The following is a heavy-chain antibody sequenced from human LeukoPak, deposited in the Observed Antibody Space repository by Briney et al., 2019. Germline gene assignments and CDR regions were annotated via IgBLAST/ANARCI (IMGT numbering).Heavy chain of an antibody. CDR2: INHSGST. CDR3: ARDHLKVVTTSTYYYYGMDV. CDR1: GGSFSGYY. V-gene: IGHV4-34*01. J-gene: IGHJ6*02. Sequence: PSETLSLTCAVYGGSFSGYYWSWIRQPPGKGLEWIGEINHSGSTNYNPSLKSRVTISVDTSKNKFSLKLSSVTAADTAVYYCARDHLKVVTTSTYYYYGMDVWGQGTTVTVSS. D-gene: IGHD3-22*01.